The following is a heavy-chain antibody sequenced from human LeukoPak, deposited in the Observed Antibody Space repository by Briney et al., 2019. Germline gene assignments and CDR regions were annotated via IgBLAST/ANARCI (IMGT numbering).Heavy chain of an antibody. CDR1: GFTVSSNY. J-gene: IGHJ4*02. CDR3: ARVSWDYYFDY. V-gene: IGHV3-53*01. Sequence: GGSLRLSCATSGFTVSSNYMSWVRQAPGKGLEWVSVIYSGGSTYYADSVKGRLTISRDNSKNTLYLQMNSLRAEDTAVYYCARVSWDYYFDYWGQGTLVTVSS. D-gene: IGHD1-26*01. CDR2: IYSGGST.